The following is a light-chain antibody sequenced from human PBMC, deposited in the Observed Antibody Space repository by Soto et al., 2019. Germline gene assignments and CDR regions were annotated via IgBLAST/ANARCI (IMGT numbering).Light chain of an antibody. CDR2: DAS. CDR1: QSVTRY. V-gene: IGKV3-11*01. J-gene: IGKJ4*01. Sequence: EIVLTQSPASLSLSVGERATLSCRASQSVTRYLAWYQKKPGQAPRLLIYDASNRAAGVPARFSGSGSGTDFTLTISNLEPEDFAVYYCQQRSNWPPLTFGGGTKVEI. CDR3: QQRSNWPPLT.